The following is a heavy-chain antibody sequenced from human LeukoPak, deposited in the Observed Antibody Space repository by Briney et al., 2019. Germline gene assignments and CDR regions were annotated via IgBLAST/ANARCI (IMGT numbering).Heavy chain of an antibody. CDR2: MSGSSIYT. CDR1: GFTFSDYH. J-gene: IGHJ4*02. CDR3: VRDISGYYFDY. Sequence: GGSLRLSCAASGFTFSDYHMTGIRQAPGKGREWVSYMSGSSIYTRYADSVKGLFTISRDNAKNSLYLQMNSLRAEDTALYYCVRDISGYYFDYWGQGTLVTVSS. V-gene: IGHV3-11*05. D-gene: IGHD3-22*01.